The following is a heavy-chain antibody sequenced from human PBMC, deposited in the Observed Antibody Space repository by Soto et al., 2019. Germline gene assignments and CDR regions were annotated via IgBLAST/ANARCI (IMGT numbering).Heavy chain of an antibody. Sequence: AGGSLRLSCAASGFSFSTYDMNWVRQAPGKGLEWVSYISGGSSRIFYADSVKGRFTISRDNAKNSLYLQMNSLRDEDTGVYYCARVIYGGWSTIKDYYYAMDVWGQGTTVTVSS. D-gene: IGHD5-12*01. V-gene: IGHV3-48*02. CDR1: GFSFSTYD. J-gene: IGHJ6*02. CDR3: ARVIYGGWSTIKDYYYAMDV. CDR2: ISGGSSRI.